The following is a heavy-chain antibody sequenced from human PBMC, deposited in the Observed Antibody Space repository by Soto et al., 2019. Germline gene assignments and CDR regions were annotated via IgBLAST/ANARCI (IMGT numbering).Heavy chain of an antibody. V-gene: IGHV4-31*03. Sequence: QVQLQESGPGLVKPSQTLSLTCTVSGGSISSGGYYWSWIRQHPGKGLEWIGYIYYSTYYNPSLKSRVTISVDTSKNQFSLKLSSVTAADTAVYYCARDYPASYPAYYCDGMDLWGQGSTVTATS. CDR1: GGSISSGGYY. CDR2: IYYST. D-gene: IGHD3-16*02. CDR3: ARDYPASYPAYYCDGMDL. J-gene: IGHJ6*02.